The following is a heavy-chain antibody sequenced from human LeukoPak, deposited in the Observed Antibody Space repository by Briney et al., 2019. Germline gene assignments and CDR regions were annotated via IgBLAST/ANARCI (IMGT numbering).Heavy chain of an antibody. V-gene: IGHV3-9*01. D-gene: IGHD3-3*01. CDR3: ARVQVAYYDFWSGRAPFDY. CDR1: GFTFDDYA. CDR2: ISWNSGSI. Sequence: PGGSLRLSCAASGFTFDDYAMHWVRQAPGKGLEWVSGISWNSGSIGYADSVKGRFTISRDNAKNSLYLQMNSLRAEDTAVYYCARVQVAYYDFWSGRAPFDYWGQGTLVTVSS. J-gene: IGHJ4*02.